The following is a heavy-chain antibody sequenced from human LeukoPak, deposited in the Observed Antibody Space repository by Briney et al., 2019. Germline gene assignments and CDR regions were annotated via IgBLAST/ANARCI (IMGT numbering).Heavy chain of an antibody. D-gene: IGHD2-2*01. J-gene: IGHJ6*02. CDR1: GFTFSSYA. CDR3: ARDYCSSTSCYAGEYYGMDV. Sequence: GGSLRLSCAASGFTFSSYAMSWVRQAPGKGLEWVSAISGSGGSTYYADSVKGRFTISRDNSKNPLYLQMNSLRAEDTAVYYCARDYCSSTSCYAGEYYGMDVWGQGTTVTVSS. V-gene: IGHV3-23*01. CDR2: ISGSGGST.